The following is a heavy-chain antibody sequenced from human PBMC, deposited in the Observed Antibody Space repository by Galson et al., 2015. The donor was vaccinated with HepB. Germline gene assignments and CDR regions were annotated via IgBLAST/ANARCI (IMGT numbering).Heavy chain of an antibody. J-gene: IGHJ3*02. V-gene: IGHV3-9*01. CDR2: ISWNSGST. CDR1: GFTFDDYA. D-gene: IGHD3-22*01. Sequence: SLRLSCAASGFTFDDYAMHWVRQVPGKGLEWVSGISWNSGSTGYADSVKGRFTISRDNAKNSLYLQMNSLRAEDTALYYCAKDIYYDSSAQGVFDIWGQGTMVTVSS. CDR3: AKDIYYDSSAQGVFDI.